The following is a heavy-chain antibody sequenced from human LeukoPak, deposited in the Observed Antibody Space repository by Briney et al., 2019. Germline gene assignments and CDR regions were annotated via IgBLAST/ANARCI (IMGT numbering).Heavy chain of an antibody. CDR2: IYYSGST. D-gene: IGHD3-3*01. CDR1: GGSISSYY. J-gene: IGHJ4*02. CDR3: ARDARGWSGFDY. Sequence: SETLSLTCTVSGGSISSYYWSWIRQPPGKGLEWIGYIYYSGSTNYNPPLKSRVTMSVDTSKNQFSLNLSSVTAADTAVYYCARDARGWSGFDYWGQGTLVTVSS. V-gene: IGHV4-59*12.